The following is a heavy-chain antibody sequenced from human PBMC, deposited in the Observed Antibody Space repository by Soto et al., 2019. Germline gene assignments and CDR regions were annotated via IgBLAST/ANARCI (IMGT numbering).Heavy chain of an antibody. CDR2: IYYSGIT. D-gene: IGHD1-20*01. CDR3: ARYKSNYYYGMDV. CDR1: GGSISSYY. J-gene: IGHJ6*02. V-gene: IGHV4-59*01. Sequence: PSQTLSLTCTVSGGSISSYYCSWIRQPPGKGLEWIGYIYYSGITNYNPSLKSRVTISVGTSKNQFSLKLSSVTAADTAVYYCARYKSNYYYGMDVWGQGTTVTVSS.